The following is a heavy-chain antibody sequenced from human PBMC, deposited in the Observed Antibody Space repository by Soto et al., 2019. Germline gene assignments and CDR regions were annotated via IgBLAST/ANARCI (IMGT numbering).Heavy chain of an antibody. CDR1: GGSISSYY. Sequence: QVQLQESGPGLVKPSETLSLTCTVSGGSISSYYWSWIRQPPGKGLEWIGYIYYSGSTNYNPSLKSRVTISVDTSKNQFSLKLSSVTAADTAVYYCARQGFGELHLDYWGQGTLVTVSS. J-gene: IGHJ4*02. CDR2: IYYSGST. D-gene: IGHD3-10*01. V-gene: IGHV4-59*01. CDR3: ARQGFGELHLDY.